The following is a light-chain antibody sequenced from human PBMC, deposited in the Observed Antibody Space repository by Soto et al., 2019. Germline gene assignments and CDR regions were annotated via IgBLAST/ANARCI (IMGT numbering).Light chain of an antibody. J-gene: IGKJ4*01. V-gene: IGKV3-11*01. CDR2: DVP. Sequence: EIVLTQSPVTLSLSPGERATLSCRASQSVTSFLAWYQQKPGQAPRLLIYDVPHRATGIPARFSGSGSGTDFTLTISSLEPEDFAVYYCQQRSNWPLTFGGGTKVEIK. CDR3: QQRSNWPLT. CDR1: QSVTSF.